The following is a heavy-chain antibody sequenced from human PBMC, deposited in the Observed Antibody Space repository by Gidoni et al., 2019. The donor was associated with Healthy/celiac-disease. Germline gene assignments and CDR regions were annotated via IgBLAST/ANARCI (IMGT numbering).Heavy chain of an antibody. CDR3: AGGYADYYYYYYMDV. D-gene: IGHD5-12*01. CDR2: IWYDGSNK. V-gene: IGHV3-33*01. Sequence: QVQLVVSGGGVVQPGRSLRLSCAASGFTFSSYGMHWVRQAPGKGLEWVAVIWYDGSNKYYADSVKGRFTISRDNSKNTLYLQMNSLRAEDTAVYYCAGGYADYYYYYYMDVWGKGTTVTVSS. CDR1: GFTFSSYG. J-gene: IGHJ6*03.